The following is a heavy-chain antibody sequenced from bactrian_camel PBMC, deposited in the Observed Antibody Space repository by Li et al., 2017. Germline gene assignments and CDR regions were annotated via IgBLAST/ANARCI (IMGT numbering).Heavy chain of an antibody. V-gene: IGHV3S55*01. D-gene: IGHD1*01. J-gene: IGHJ4*01. CDR2: IRRDDLT. Sequence: HVQLVESGGGSVQAGGSLRLSCAPSGLSVSDFSMAWFRQSPGKEREAVAAIRRDDLTAYTDSVKGRFTISKDNAKNLILQMTSLKPEDTAMYYCAADLGGDRRCMACVASRACDWGQGTQVTVS. CDR1: GLSVSDFS. CDR3: AADLGGDRRCMACVASRACD.